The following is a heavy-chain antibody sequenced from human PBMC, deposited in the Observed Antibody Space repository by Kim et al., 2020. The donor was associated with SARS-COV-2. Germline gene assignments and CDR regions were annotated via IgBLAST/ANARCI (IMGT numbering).Heavy chain of an antibody. Sequence: SVKVSCKASGGTFSSYAISWVRQAPGQGLEWMGGIIPIFGTANYAQKFQGRVTITADESTSTAYMELSSLRSEDTAVYYCARVGVSGYYYFDYWGQGTLVTVSS. V-gene: IGHV1-69*13. CDR1: GGTFSSYA. J-gene: IGHJ4*02. D-gene: IGHD3-22*01. CDR3: ARVGVSGYYYFDY. CDR2: IIPIFGTA.